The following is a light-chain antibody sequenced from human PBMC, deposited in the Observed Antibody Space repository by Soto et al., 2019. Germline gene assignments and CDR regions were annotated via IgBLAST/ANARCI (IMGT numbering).Light chain of an antibody. Sequence: AIQMTQSPSSLSASVGDRVTITCRASQVIRNDLGWYQQRPGSAPKLLIYGASTLNSGVPARFSGTRSGKDFTLTNSSLQPDDFASSYCLPDFDSFPTFGGGTKLEIK. CDR1: QVIRND. CDR2: GAS. J-gene: IGKJ4*01. V-gene: IGKV1-6*01. CDR3: LPDFDSFPT.